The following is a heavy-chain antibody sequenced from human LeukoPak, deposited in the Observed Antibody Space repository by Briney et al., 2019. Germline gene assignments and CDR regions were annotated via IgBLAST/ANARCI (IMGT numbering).Heavy chain of an antibody. CDR2: ISGSGGST. CDR3: AKDGWFGELLSSIDY. CDR1: GFTFSSYA. V-gene: IGHV3-23*01. Sequence: GGSLRLSCAASGFTFSSYAMSWVRQAPGKGLEWVSVISGSGGSTYYADSVKGRFTSSRDNSKKALYLQMNNLRAEDTAVYYCAKDGWFGELLSSIDYWGQGTLVTVSS. D-gene: IGHD3-10*01. J-gene: IGHJ4*02.